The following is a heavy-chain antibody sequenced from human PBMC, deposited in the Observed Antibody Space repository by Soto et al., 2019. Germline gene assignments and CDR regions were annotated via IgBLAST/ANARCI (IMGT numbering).Heavy chain of an antibody. J-gene: IGHJ4*02. V-gene: IGHV4-31*03. CDR1: GGSISSGGYY. Sequence: SETLSLTCTFSGGSISSGGYYWSWIRQHPGKGLEWIGYIYYSGSTYYNPSLKSRVTISVDTSKNQFSLKLSSVTAADTAVYYCARELIAAAGTTDYFDYWGQGTMVTVSS. CDR3: ARELIAAAGTTDYFDY. CDR2: IYYSGST. D-gene: IGHD6-13*01.